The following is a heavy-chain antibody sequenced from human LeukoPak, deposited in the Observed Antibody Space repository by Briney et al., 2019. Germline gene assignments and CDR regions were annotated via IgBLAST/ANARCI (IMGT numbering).Heavy chain of an antibody. D-gene: IGHD2-15*01. V-gene: IGHV3-7*01. CDR2: INQDGSEK. Sequence: GGSLRLSCAASGLTFSGYWMSWVRQAPGKGLEWMANINQDGSEKYYVDSVKGRFTISRDNAKNSLYLQMNSLRAEDTAVYYCANGGRGGYWGQGTLVTVSS. CDR1: GLTFSGYW. CDR3: ANGGRGGY. J-gene: IGHJ4*02.